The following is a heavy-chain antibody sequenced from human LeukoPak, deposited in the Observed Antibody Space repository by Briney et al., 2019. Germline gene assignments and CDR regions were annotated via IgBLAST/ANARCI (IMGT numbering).Heavy chain of an antibody. D-gene: IGHD2-2*01. Sequence: GGSLRLSCAVSGFMFRDYWMAWVRQAPGKGLEWVANIRPDGDDKYYVESVRGRFTISRDNAQNSLSLQMDILRVEDSAVYHCGRWGITAALDRWGQGTLVSVSS. J-gene: IGHJ5*02. CDR1: GFMFRDYW. V-gene: IGHV3-7*01. CDR3: GRWGITAALDR. CDR2: IRPDGDDK.